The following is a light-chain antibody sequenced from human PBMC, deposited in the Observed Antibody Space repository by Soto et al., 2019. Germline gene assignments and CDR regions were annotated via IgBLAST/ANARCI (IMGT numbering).Light chain of an antibody. CDR1: QGISSY. J-gene: IGKJ4*01. CDR2: GTS. V-gene: IGKV1-8*01. Sequence: ALQMTQSPSSLSASTGDRVTITCRASQGISSYLAWFQQKPGKAPNLLIYGTSTLQSGVPSRFSGSGSGTDFTLTISGLQSEDFATYYCQQYYSYPPTFGVGTKVEIK. CDR3: QQYYSYPPT.